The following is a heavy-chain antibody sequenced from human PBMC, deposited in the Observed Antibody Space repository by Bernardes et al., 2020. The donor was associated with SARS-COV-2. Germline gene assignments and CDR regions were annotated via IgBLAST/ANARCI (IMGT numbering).Heavy chain of an antibody. J-gene: IGHJ5*02. D-gene: IGHD3-9*01. CDR3: ARGGTVDYDILTGYHDFDP. CDR1: GFTFSNYG. CDR2: VWYDGSNK. Sequence: SLRLSCAASGFTFSNYGMHWVRQAPGKGLEWVAVVWYDGSNKYYADSVKGRFTISRDNSKNTVYLQMNSLRAEDTGVYYCARGGTVDYDILTGYHDFDPWGQGTRVNVSS. V-gene: IGHV3-33*01.